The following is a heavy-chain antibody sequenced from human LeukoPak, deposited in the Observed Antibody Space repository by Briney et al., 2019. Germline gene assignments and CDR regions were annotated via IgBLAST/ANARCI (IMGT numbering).Heavy chain of an antibody. D-gene: IGHD6-13*01. J-gene: IGHJ6*02. CDR3: ARGSYSSSWAGLYYGMDV. V-gene: IGHV3-13*01. Sequence: GGSLRLSCAASGFTFSSYDMHWVRQATGKGLEWVSAIGTAGDTYYPGSVKGRFTISRENAKNSLYLQMNSLRAGDTAVYYCARGSYSSSWAGLYYGMDVWGQGTTVTVSS. CDR2: IGTAGDT. CDR1: GFTFSSYD.